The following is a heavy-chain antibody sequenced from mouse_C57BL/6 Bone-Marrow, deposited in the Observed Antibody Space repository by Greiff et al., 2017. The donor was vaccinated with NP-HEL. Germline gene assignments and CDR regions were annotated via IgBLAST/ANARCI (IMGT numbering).Heavy chain of an antibody. CDR2: ISSGSSTI. V-gene: IGHV5-17*01. J-gene: IGHJ2*01. D-gene: IGHD4-1*02. Sequence: DVHLVESGGGLVKPGGSLKLSCAASGFTFSDYGMHWVRQAPEKGLEWVAYISSGSSTIYYADTVKGRFTISRDNAKNTLFLQMTSLRSEDTAMYYCARGSNWDFDYWGQGTTLTVSS. CDR1: GFTFSDYG. CDR3: ARGSNWDFDY.